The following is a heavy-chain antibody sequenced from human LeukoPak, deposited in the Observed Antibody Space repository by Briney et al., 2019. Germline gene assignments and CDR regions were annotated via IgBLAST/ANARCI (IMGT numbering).Heavy chain of an antibody. CDR2: IYYSGST. D-gene: IGHD2-2*01. J-gene: IGHJ6*02. V-gene: IGHV4-59*08. CDR1: GGSISSYY. CDR3: ARHRVLVPAATANYYYYGMDV. Sequence: SETLSLTCTVSGGSISSYYWSWIRQPPGKGLEWIGYIYYSGSTNYNPSLKSRVTISVDTSKNQFSLKLSSVTAADTAVYYCARHRVLVPAATANYYYYGMDVWGQGTTVTVSS.